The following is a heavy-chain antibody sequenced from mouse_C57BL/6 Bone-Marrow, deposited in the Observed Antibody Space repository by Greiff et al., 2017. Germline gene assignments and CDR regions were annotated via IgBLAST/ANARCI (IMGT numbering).Heavy chain of an antibody. CDR3: TRSDGSSDWYCDV. J-gene: IGHJ1*03. CDR2: IYPGNSDT. CDR1: GYTFTSYW. V-gene: IGHV1-5*01. Sequence: VQLQQSGTVLARPGASVKMSCKTSGYTFTSYWMHWVQQRPGQGLEWIGAIYPGNSDTSYNQKFKGKAKLTAVTSASTAYMELSSLPNEDSAVYYCTRSDGSSDWYCDVWGTGTTVTVSS. D-gene: IGHD1-1*01.